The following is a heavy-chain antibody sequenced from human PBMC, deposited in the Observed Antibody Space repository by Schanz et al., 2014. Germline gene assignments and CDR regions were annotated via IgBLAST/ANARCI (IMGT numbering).Heavy chain of an antibody. CDR2: IDGKSTTV. J-gene: IGHJ6*03. D-gene: IGHD4-17*01. CDR1: GFSFSSYS. V-gene: IGHV3-48*01. CDR3: ARDGDRFYHNYYMDV. Sequence: DVQLLESGGGLIQRGESLRLSCSASGFSFSSYSMNWVRQAPGKGLEWLSYIDGKSTTVYYADSVKGRFTVSRDNARISLYLHMNTLGAEDTAVYYCARDGDRFYHNYYMDVWGKGTTVTVSS.